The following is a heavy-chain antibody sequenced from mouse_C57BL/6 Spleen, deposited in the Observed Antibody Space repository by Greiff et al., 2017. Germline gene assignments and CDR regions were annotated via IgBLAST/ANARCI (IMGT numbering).Heavy chain of an antibody. CDR2: IRSGGSYT. CDR3: ASDYYGSSSFAY. D-gene: IGHD1-1*01. Sequence: EVQLVESGGDLVKPGGSLKLSCAASGFTFSSYGMSWVRQTPDKRLEWVATIRSGGSYTYYPESVKGRFTISRDNAKNTLYLQMSSLKSEVTAMYYCASDYYGSSSFAYWGQGTLVTGSA. V-gene: IGHV5-6*01. CDR1: GFTFSSYG. J-gene: IGHJ3*01.